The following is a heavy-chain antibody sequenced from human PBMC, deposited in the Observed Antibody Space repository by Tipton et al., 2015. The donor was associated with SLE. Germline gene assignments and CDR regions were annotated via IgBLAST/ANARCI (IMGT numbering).Heavy chain of an antibody. Sequence: SLRLSCEASGFTFSSYAMSWVRQAPGKGLEWVSAISGSGGSTYYADSVKGRFTISRDNSKNTLYLQMNSLRAEDTAVYYCAKSWVHYYYGMDVWGQGTTVTVSS. CDR3: AKSWVHYYYGMDV. CDR1: GFTFSSYA. D-gene: IGHD7-27*01. J-gene: IGHJ6*02. V-gene: IGHV3-23*01. CDR2: ISGSGGST.